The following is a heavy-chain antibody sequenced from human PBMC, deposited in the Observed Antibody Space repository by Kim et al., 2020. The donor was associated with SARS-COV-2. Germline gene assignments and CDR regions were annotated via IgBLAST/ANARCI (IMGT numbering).Heavy chain of an antibody. CDR2: ISSSSSYI. D-gene: IGHD6-25*01. Sequence: GGSLRLSCPASGFTISTYSMNWVRQAPGKGLEWVSSISSSSSYIYYADSVKGRFTISRDNAKNSLYLQMNSLRAEDTAVYYCARVQVGSSGWYGMDVWGRGTTVTVSS. CDR3: ARVQVGSSGWYGMDV. J-gene: IGHJ6*02. CDR1: GFTISTYS. V-gene: IGHV3-21*01.